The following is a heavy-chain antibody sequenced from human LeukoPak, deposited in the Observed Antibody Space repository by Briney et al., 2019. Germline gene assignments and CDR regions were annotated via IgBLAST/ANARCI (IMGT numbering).Heavy chain of an antibody. J-gene: IGHJ4*02. CDR1: GFTFSSYG. V-gene: IGHV3-30*18. D-gene: IGHD3-10*01. Sequence: GASLRFSCAASGFTFSSYGMHWVRQAPGKGLEWVAVISYDGSNKYYADSVKGRFTISRDNSKNTLYLQMNSLRAEDTAVYYCAKDRTGSGSYFYWGQGTLVTVSS. CDR3: AKDRTGSGSYFY. CDR2: ISYDGSNK.